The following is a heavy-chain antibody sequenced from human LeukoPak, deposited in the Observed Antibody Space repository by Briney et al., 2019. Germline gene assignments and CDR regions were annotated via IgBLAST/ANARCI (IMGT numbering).Heavy chain of an antibody. J-gene: IGHJ4*02. D-gene: IGHD2-2*01. CDR1: GYSFASYW. V-gene: IGHV5-51*01. CDR2: IYPGNSDI. CDR3: ARHLSSISSCPDY. Sequence: GESLKISCNGSGYSFASYWIAWVRQMPGKGLEWMGGIYPGNSDITYSPSFQGQVTISADKSVSTAYLHWSSLKASDTAIYYCARHLSSISSCPDYWGQGTLVTVSS.